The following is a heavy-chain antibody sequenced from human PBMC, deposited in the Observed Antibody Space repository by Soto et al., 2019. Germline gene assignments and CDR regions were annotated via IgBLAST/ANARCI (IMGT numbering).Heavy chain of an antibody. CDR2: IIPILGIA. V-gene: IGHV1-69*04. Sequence: ASVKVSCKASVGTFSSYTISWVRQAPGQGLEWMGRIIPILGIANYAQKFQGRVTITADKSTSTAYMELSSLRSEDTAVYYCARERDYKSPIAQKANYYYYYYMDVWGKGTTVTVSS. CDR3: ARERDYKSPIAQKANYYYYYYMDV. CDR1: VGTFSSYT. J-gene: IGHJ6*03. D-gene: IGHD4-4*01.